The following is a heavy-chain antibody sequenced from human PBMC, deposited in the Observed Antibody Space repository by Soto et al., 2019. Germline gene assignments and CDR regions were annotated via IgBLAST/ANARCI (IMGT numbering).Heavy chain of an antibody. Sequence: QVQLAESGGAVVQPGRSLRLSCLASGFTFRSSGMHWVRQAPGKGLEWVAVIWYDGSEKYYTDSVKGRFTISRENSNNTLSLQMHRLRAEDTAVYFCVREARAYYGSPYGYFDLWGRGTLVTVSS. J-gene: IGHJ2*01. V-gene: IGHV3-33*01. CDR2: IWYDGSEK. CDR1: GFTFRSSG. D-gene: IGHD2-21*01. CDR3: VREARAYYGSPYGYFDL.